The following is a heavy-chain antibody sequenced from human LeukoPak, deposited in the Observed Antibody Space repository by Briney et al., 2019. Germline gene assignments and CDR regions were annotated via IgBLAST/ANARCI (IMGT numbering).Heavy chain of an antibody. CDR1: GFTFGDYA. Sequence: GGSLRLSCTTSGFTFGDYAMNWFRQAPGKGLEWVGFIRSKAYGGTTEYAASVKGRFIISRDDAKSIAFLQMHSLKSEDTAVYFCSRALTEYYFDYWGQGTLVTVSS. CDR2: IRSKAYGGTT. V-gene: IGHV3-49*03. J-gene: IGHJ4*02. D-gene: IGHD1-14*01. CDR3: SRALTEYYFDY.